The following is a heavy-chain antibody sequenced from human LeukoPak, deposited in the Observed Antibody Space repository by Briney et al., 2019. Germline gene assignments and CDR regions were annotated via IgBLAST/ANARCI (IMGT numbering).Heavy chain of an antibody. CDR3: AKVLVLVSANRYYFDY. CDR1: GLTFSGSA. D-gene: IGHD2-15*01. CDR2: ISGSGNST. Sequence: GGSLRLSCAASGLTFSGSAMSWVRQAPGKGLEWVSLISGSGNSTYYADSVKGRFTISRDDSKNTLYLQMNSLRAEDTAVYYCAKVLVLVSANRYYFDYWGQGTLVTVSS. V-gene: IGHV3-23*01. J-gene: IGHJ4*02.